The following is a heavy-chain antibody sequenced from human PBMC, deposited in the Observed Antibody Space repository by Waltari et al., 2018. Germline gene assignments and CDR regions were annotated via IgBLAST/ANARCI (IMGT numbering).Heavy chain of an antibody. J-gene: IGHJ6*03. D-gene: IGHD4-17*01. CDR3: ARDGNYGVIDYYYYYYMDV. CDR2: RSYDVSNK. CDR1: GFTFSSYA. Sequence: QVQLVESGGGVVQPGRSLRLSCAASGFTFSSYAMHWVRQDPGKGLEWVAVRSYDVSNKYYADSAKCRFTIYRDNSNNPLSLQMNSLIAEDTAVYYCARDGNYGVIDYYYYYYMDVLGKGTTVTVPS. V-gene: IGHV3-30-3*01.